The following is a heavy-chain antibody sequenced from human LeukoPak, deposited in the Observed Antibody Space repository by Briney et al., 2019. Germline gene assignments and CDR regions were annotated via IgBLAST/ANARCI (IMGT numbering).Heavy chain of an antibody. D-gene: IGHD6-19*01. V-gene: IGHV3-30-3*01. CDR3: ARQPGIAVATDAFDI. Sequence: QAGGSLRLSCAASGFTFSSYAMHWVRQAPGKGLEWVAVISYDGSNKYYADSVKGRFTISRDNSKNTLYLQMNSLRAEDTAVYYCARQPGIAVATDAFDIWGQGTMVTASS. J-gene: IGHJ3*02. CDR2: ISYDGSNK. CDR1: GFTFSSYA.